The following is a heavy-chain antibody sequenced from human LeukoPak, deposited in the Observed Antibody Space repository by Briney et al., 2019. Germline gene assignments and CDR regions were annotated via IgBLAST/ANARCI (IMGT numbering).Heavy chain of an antibody. CDR3: ARPKVGATGGAFDY. J-gene: IGHJ4*02. Sequence: SETLSLTCAVYGGSFSGYYWSWIRQPPGKGLEWIGEINHSGSTNYNPSLKSRVTISVDTSKNQFSLKLSSVTAADTAVYYCARPKVGATGGAFDYWGQGTLVTVSS. D-gene: IGHD1-26*01. V-gene: IGHV4-34*01. CDR2: INHSGST. CDR1: GGSFSGYY.